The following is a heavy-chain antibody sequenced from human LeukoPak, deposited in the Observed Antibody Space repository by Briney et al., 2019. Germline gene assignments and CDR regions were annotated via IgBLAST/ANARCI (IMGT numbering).Heavy chain of an antibody. V-gene: IGHV3-30*01. CDR2: ISYDGSNK. D-gene: IGHD3-3*01. CDR3: AREGALSQENYDFWSGYYDNWFDP. J-gene: IGHJ5*02. Sequence: PGRSLRLSCAASGFTFSSYAMHWVRQAPGKGLEWVAVISYDGSNKYYADSVKGRFTISRDNSKNTLYLQMNSLRAEDTAVYYCAREGALSQENYDFWSGYYDNWFDPWGQGTLVTVSS. CDR1: GFTFSSYA.